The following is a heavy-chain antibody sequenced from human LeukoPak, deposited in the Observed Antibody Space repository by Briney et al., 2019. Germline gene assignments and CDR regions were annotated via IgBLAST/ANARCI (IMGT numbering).Heavy chain of an antibody. Sequence: SETLSLTCTVSGGSISSYYWSWIRQPPGKGLEWIGYIYYSGSTNYNPSLKSRVTISVDTSKNQFSLKLSSVTAADTAVYYCARGGSYYDSGSYPDYWGQGTLVTVSS. J-gene: IGHJ4*02. CDR1: GGSISSYY. V-gene: IGHV4-59*01. CDR2: IYYSGST. D-gene: IGHD3-10*01. CDR3: ARGGSYYDSGSYPDY.